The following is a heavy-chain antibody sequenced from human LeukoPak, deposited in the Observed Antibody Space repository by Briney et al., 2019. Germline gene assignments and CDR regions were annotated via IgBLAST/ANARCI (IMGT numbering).Heavy chain of an antibody. Sequence: PQTLSLTCTVSGGSISSGGYYWSWIRQPPGKGLEWIGYIYHSGSTYYNPSLKSRVTISVDRSKTQFSLKLSSVTAADTAVYYCARVSSVTTAEYFQHWGQGTLVTVSS. J-gene: IGHJ1*01. CDR3: ARVSSVTTAEYFQH. D-gene: IGHD4-11*01. V-gene: IGHV4-30-2*01. CDR1: GGSISSGGYY. CDR2: IYHSGST.